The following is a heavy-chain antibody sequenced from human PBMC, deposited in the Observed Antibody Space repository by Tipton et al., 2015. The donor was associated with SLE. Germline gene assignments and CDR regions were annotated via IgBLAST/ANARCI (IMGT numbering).Heavy chain of an antibody. CDR1: GGSFSGYY. CDR3: ARGLSPLYGSGVDY. J-gene: IGHJ4*02. V-gene: IGHV4-34*01. CDR2: INHSGST. Sequence: TLSLTCAVYGGSFSGYYWRWIRQPPGKGLEWIGEINHSGSTNYNPSLKSRVTISVDTSKNQFSLKLSSVTAADTAVYYCARGLSPLYGSGVDYWGQGTLVTVST. D-gene: IGHD3-10*01.